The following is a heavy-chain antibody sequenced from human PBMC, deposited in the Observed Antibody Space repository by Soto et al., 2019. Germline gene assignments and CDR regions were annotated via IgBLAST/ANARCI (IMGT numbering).Heavy chain of an antibody. D-gene: IGHD2-8*01. V-gene: IGHV4-39*01. Sequence: SETLSLTCTVSGGSISSDTYYWGWIRQPPGKGLEWIGSIIHSGGIYYNPSLKTRVTISVDTSKNQFSLWLSSVTAADTAVYYCARGGDIVLMVYAIPRSTDAFDIWGQGTMVTVSS. CDR1: GGSISSDTYY. CDR3: ARGGDIVLMVYAIPRSTDAFDI. J-gene: IGHJ3*02. CDR2: IIHSGGI.